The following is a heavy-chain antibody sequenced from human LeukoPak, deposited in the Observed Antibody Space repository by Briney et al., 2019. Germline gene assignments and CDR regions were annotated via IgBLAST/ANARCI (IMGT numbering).Heavy chain of an antibody. CDR1: GFTFSDYY. CDR3: ASGHPYYYGSGSYNS. J-gene: IGHJ4*02. CDR2: ISSSSSYT. V-gene: IGHV3-11*06. D-gene: IGHD3-10*01. Sequence: PGGSLRLSCVASGFTFSDYYMSWIRQAPGKGLEWVSYISSSSSYTNYADSVKGRFTISRDNAKNSLYLQMSSLRAEDTAVYYCASGHPYYYGSGSYNSWGQGTLVTVSS.